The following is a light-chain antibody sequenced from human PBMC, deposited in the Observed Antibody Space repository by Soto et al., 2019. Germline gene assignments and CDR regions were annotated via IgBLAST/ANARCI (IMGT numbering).Light chain of an antibody. CDR1: SRDVGGYNY. CDR3: SSYTSSGTPV. Sequence: QSALTQPASVSGSPGQSITVSCTGTSRDVGGYNYVSWYQHHPGKAPKLIIYEVSNRPSGVSNRFSGSKSGNTASLTISGLQAEDEADCYCSSYTSSGTPVFGGGTKLTVL. V-gene: IGLV2-14*01. CDR2: EVS. J-gene: IGLJ3*02.